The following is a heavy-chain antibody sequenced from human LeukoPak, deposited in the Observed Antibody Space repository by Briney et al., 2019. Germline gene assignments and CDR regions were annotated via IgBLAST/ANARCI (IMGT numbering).Heavy chain of an antibody. J-gene: IGHJ4*02. CDR2: ISAYNGNT. CDR3: ARGDYYGSGNYYKKTVDF. Sequence: AASVKVSCKASGYTFNKYGISWVRQAPGQGLEWMGWISAYNGNTNYAQKLQGRVTMTTDTSTSTAYMELRSLRSDDTAVYFCARGDYYGSGNYYKKTVDFWGQGTLVTVSS. V-gene: IGHV1-18*01. CDR1: GYTFNKYG. D-gene: IGHD3-10*01.